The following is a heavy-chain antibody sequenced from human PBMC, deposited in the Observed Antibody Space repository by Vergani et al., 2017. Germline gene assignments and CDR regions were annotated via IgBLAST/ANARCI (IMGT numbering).Heavy chain of an antibody. CDR3: ARGPHSSGWFYYYYYMDV. J-gene: IGHJ6*03. CDR2: MNPNSGNT. CDR1: GYTFTSYD. V-gene: IGHV1-8*02. D-gene: IGHD6-19*01. Sequence: QVQLVQSGAEVKKPGASVKVSCKASGYTFTSYDINWVRQATGQGLEWMGWMNPNSGNTGYAQKFQGRVTMTRNTSISTAYMELSSLRSEDTAVYYCARGPHSSGWFYYYYYMDVWGKGTTVTVSS.